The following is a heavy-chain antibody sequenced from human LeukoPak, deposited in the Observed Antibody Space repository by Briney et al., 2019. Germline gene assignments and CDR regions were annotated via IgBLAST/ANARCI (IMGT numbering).Heavy chain of an antibody. J-gene: IGHJ6*03. CDR3: ARDYGSFPVGGYYYYYYMDV. V-gene: IGHV4-61*02. CDR1: GGSISSGSYY. Sequence: SQTLSLTCTVSGGSISSGSYYWSWIRQPAGKGLEWIGRIYTSGSTNYNPSLKSRVTMSVDTSKNQFSLKLSSVTAADTAVYYCARDYGSFPVGGYYYYYYMDVWGKGTTVTISS. CDR2: IYTSGST. D-gene: IGHD3-3*01.